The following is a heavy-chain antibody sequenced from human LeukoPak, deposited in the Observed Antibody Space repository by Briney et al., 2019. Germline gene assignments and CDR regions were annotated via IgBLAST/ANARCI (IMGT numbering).Heavy chain of an antibody. Sequence: PGGSLRLSCVASGFSAFGLSSYAMSWVRQAPGKGLEWVSVVSASGFTSYVDSVKGRFTISRDKSKNTVHLDMDTLRAEDTALYYCAKARTANDYGSGSFYKGFDSWVQGTLVTVSS. J-gene: IGHJ4*02. V-gene: IGHV3-23*01. CDR3: AKARTANDYGSGSFYKGFDS. D-gene: IGHD3-10*01. CDR1: GFSAFGLSSYA. CDR2: VSASGFT.